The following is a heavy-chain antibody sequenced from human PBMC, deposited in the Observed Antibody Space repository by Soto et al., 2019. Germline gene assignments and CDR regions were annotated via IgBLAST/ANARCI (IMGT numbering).Heavy chain of an antibody. CDR3: ARERIYSSSHLYYYGMEV. D-gene: IGHD6-6*01. CDR2: ISSSSSYI. J-gene: IGHJ6*02. CDR1: GFTFSSYS. Sequence: GGSLRLSCAASGFTFSSYSMNWVRQAPGKGLEWVSSISSSSSYIYYADSVKGRFTISRDNAKNSLYLQMNSLRAEDTAVYYCARERIYSSSHLYYYGMEVWAQGTTVTV. V-gene: IGHV3-21*01.